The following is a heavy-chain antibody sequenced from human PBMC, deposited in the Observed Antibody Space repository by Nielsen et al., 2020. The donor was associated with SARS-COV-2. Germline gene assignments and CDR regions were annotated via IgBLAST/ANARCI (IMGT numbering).Heavy chain of an antibody. CDR3: AKDPSDGYSSSWYFDY. V-gene: IGHV3-69-1*01. CDR2: ICSDSAI. Sequence: GESLKISCVASGFTFSDYWMHWIRQAPGKGLEWVSYICSDSAIYYADSVKGRFTISRDNAKSSLYLQMNSLRAEDTALYYCAKDPSDGYSSSWYFDYWGQGTLVTVSS. J-gene: IGHJ4*02. D-gene: IGHD6-13*01. CDR1: GFTFSDYW.